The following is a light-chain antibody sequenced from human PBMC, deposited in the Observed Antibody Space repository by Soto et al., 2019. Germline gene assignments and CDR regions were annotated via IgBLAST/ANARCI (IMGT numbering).Light chain of an antibody. CDR3: RQRNNWHS. CDR1: QSISNW. Sequence: DIQMTQSPSTLSASVGDRVTITCRASQSISNWLAWYQQKPGTANKVLYYAATILQSGVPTCFGSRSCRKEFLPISSRVPQDFVVSYCRQRNNWHSFGGGTKVDIK. CDR2: AAT. V-gene: IGKV1-5*01. J-gene: IGKJ4*01.